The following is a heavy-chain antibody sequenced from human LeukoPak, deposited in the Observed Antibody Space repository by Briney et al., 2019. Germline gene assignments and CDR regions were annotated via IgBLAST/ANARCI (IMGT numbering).Heavy chain of an antibody. D-gene: IGHD1-26*01. J-gene: IGHJ5*02. CDR3: AREGGGSYLLDRFDP. Sequence: ASVKVSCKASGAPFSRYAVSWVRQAPGQGLEWMGWISAYNGNTNYAQKLQGRVTMTTDTSTSTAYMELRSLRSDDTAVYYCAREGGGSYLLDRFDPWGQGTLVTVSS. CDR1: GAPFSRYA. V-gene: IGHV1-18*01. CDR2: ISAYNGNT.